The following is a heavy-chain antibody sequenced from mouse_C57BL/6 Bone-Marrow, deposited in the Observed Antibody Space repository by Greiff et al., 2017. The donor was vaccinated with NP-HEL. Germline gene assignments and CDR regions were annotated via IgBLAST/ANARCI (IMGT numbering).Heavy chain of an antibody. V-gene: IGHV1-81*01. CDR1: GYTFTSYG. CDR3: ARSPRYYYGSRGFAY. CDR2: IYPRSGNT. D-gene: IGHD1-1*01. J-gene: IGHJ3*01. Sequence: VQLQQSGAELARPGASVKLSCKASGYTFTSYGISWVKQRTGQGLEWIGEIYPRSGNTYYNEKFKGKATLTADKSSSTAYMELRSLTSEDSAVYFCARSPRYYYGSRGFAYWGQGTLVTVSA.